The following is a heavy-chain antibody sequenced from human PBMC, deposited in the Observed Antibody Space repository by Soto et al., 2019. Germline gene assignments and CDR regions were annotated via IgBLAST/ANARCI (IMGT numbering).Heavy chain of an antibody. CDR3: ARYSAASGTYYFDS. V-gene: IGHV4-4*02. J-gene: IGHJ4*02. CDR2: IYYSGST. Sequence: SETLSLTCVVSGGSMSSSNWWSWVRQPPGKGLEWIGEIYYSGSTKFNPSLRSRVTVSIDKSKNQFSLKLSSVTAADTAIYYCARYSAASGTYYFDSWSQGTLVTVSS. CDR1: GGSMSSSNW. D-gene: IGHD1-7*01.